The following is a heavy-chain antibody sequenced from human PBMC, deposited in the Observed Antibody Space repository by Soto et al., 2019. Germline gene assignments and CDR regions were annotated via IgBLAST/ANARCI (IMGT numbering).Heavy chain of an antibody. D-gene: IGHD6-13*01. V-gene: IGHV3-30-3*01. CDR3: AREMEAAAAGRYYYYGMDV. CDR2: ISYDGSNK. J-gene: IGHJ6*02. Sequence: GGSLRLSCAASGFTFSSYAMHWVRQAPGKGLEWVAVISYDGSNKYYADSVKGRFTISRDNSKNTLYLQMNSLRAEDTAVYYCAREMEAAAAGRYYYYGMDVWGQGTTVTVSS. CDR1: GFTFSSYA.